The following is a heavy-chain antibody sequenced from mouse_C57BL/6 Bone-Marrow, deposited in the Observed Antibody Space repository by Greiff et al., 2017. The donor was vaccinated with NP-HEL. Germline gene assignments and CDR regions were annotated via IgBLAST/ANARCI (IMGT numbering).Heavy chain of an antibody. CDR3: ARPNWFYAMDY. J-gene: IGHJ4*01. V-gene: IGHV5-12*01. D-gene: IGHD4-1*01. CDR1: GFTFSDYY. Sequence: EVMLVESGGGLVQPGGSLKLSCAASGFTFSDYYMYWVRQTPEKRLEWVAYISNGGGSTYYPDTVQGRFPISRDNAKNTLYLQMSRLKSEDTAMYYCARPNWFYAMDYWGQGTSVTVAS. CDR2: ISNGGGST.